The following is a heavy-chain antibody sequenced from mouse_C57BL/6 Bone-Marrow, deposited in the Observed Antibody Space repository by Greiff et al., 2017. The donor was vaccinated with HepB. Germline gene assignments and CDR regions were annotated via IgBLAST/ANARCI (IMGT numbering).Heavy chain of an antibody. J-gene: IGHJ3*01. CDR3: ATYGSSYKFAY. CDR2: ISSGSSTI. CDR1: GFTFSDYG. V-gene: IGHV5-17*01. D-gene: IGHD1-1*01. Sequence: EVKVVESGGGLVKPGGSLKLSCAASGFTFSDYGMHWVRQAPEKGLEWVAYISSGSSTIYYADTVKGRFTISRDNAKNTLFLQMTSLRSEDTAMYYCATYGSSYKFAYWGQGTLVTVSA.